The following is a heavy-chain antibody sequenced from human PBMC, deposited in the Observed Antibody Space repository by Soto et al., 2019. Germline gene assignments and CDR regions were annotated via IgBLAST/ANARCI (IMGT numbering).Heavy chain of an antibody. V-gene: IGHV3-48*02. CDR3: ARLKGAFLITTYNWFDP. D-gene: IGHD3-22*01. J-gene: IGHJ5*02. CDR2: ITIGSSTM. Sequence: GGSLRLSCAASGFTFSSYSMNWVRQAPGKGLEWVSYITIGSSTMYYADSVKGRFTISRDNAKNSLYLQMNSLRDEDTAVYYCARLKGAFLITTYNWFDPWGQGTLVTVSS. CDR1: GFTFSSYS.